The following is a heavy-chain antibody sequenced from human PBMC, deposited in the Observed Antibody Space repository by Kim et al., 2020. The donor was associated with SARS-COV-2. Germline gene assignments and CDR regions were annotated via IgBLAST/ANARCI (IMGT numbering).Heavy chain of an antibody. J-gene: IGHJ6*01. CDR2: IFYTGST. CDR3: ARDYADYVGGHQHFGM. CDR1: GGSIYSGDSY. D-gene: IGHD4-17*01. V-gene: IGHV4-30-4*01. Sequence: SETLSLTCTVSGGSIYSGDSYWTWIRQHPGKGLEWIGYIFYTGSTYSNPSPKSRLTLSVDRSRNQFSLNLSSVIAADTAAYYCARDYADYVGGHQHFGM.